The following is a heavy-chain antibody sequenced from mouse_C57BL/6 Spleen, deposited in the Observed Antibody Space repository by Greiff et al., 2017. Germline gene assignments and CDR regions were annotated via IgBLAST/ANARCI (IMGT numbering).Heavy chain of an antibody. CDR3: ARRGFDYGSSPYFDY. J-gene: IGHJ3*01. D-gene: IGHD1-1*01. CDR1: GYTFTDYN. Sequence: EVKLLESGPELVKPGASVKIPCKASGYTFTDYNMDWVKQSHGKSLEWIGDINPNNGGTIYNQKFKGKATLTVDKSSSTAYMELRSLTSEDAAVYDYARRGFDYGSSPYFDYWGQGTLVTVSA. V-gene: IGHV1-18*01. CDR2: INPNNGGT.